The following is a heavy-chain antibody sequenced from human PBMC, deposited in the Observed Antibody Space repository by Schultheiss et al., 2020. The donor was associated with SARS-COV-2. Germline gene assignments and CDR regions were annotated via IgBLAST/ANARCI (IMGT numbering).Heavy chain of an antibody. CDR2: ISGSGGST. V-gene: IGHV3-23*01. D-gene: IGHD3-22*01. Sequence: GGSLRLSCAASGFTFSSYAMSWVRQAPGKGLEWVSAISGSGGSTYYADSVKGRFTISRDNSKNTLYLQMYSLRAEDTAVYYCAKDGYYYDGSGSENFDYWGQGTLVTVSS. J-gene: IGHJ4*02. CDR1: GFTFSSYA. CDR3: AKDGYYYDGSGSENFDY.